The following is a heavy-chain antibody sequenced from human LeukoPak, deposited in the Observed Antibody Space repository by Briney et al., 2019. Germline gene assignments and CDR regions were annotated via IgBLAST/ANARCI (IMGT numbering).Heavy chain of an antibody. Sequence: SETLSLTCTVSGGSISSSSYYWGWIRQPPGKGLAWIGSVYYSGSTYYNPSLKSRVTISVDTSKNQFSLKLSSVTAADTAVYYCARSKHYYGSGSYMFDPWGQGTLVTVSS. CDR2: VYYSGST. CDR1: GGSISSSSYY. J-gene: IGHJ5*02. CDR3: ARSKHYYGSGSYMFDP. D-gene: IGHD3-10*01. V-gene: IGHV4-39*01.